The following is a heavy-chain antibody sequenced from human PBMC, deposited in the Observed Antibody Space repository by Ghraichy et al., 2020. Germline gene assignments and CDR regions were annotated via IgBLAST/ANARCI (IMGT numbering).Heavy chain of an antibody. D-gene: IGHD1-20*01. CDR3: ARGIGISGKYYFDN. CDR1: GFTFNSYA. J-gene: IGHJ4*02. CDR2: IVAGGDTI. Sequence: GGSLRLSCTASGFTFNSYAMNWVRQAPGKGLEWVSSIVAGGDTINREDSVKGRLTISRDNAQNSLYLQMNSLRAEDTAVYYCARGIGISGKYYFDNWGQGTLVTVSS. V-gene: IGHV3-48*01.